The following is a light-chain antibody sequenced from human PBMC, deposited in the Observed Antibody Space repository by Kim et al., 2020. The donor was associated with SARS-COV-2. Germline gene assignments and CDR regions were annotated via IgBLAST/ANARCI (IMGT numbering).Light chain of an antibody. Sequence: ETVLTQSPGTLSLSPGERATLSCRASQSLSSGYFAWYQQKPGQPPRLLIYGASSRAAGIPDRFSGSGSGTEFTLTINTLEPEDFGVYYCQQYGSSPPVTFGQGTRLEIK. J-gene: IGKJ5*01. CDR3: QQYGSSPPVT. CDR2: GAS. V-gene: IGKV3-20*01. CDR1: QSLSSGY.